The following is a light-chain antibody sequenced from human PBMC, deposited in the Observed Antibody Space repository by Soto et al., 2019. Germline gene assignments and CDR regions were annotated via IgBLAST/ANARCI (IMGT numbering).Light chain of an antibody. CDR2: GNS. CDR1: SSNIGAGYD. J-gene: IGLJ1*01. V-gene: IGLV1-40*01. Sequence: QSVLTQPPSVSGAPGQRVTIPCTGSSSNIGAGYDVHWYQQLPGTAPKLLIYGNSNRPSGVPDRFSGSKSGTSASLAITGLQPEDEADYYCQSYAGSNTYVFGSGTKVTVL. CDR3: QSYAGSNTYV.